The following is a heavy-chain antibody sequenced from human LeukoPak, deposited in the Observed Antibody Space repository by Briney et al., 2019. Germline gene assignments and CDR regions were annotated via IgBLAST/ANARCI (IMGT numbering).Heavy chain of an antibody. D-gene: IGHD5-12*01. Sequence: GGSLRLSCAASGFTFSAYAMTWVRQAPGKGLEGISVISGSGGSTYYADSVKGRFTISRDNSKNTLYLQMNRLRAEDTAVYYCARDLVAQLDYRGQGTLVTVSS. J-gene: IGHJ4*02. V-gene: IGHV3-23*01. CDR1: GFTFSAYA. CDR2: ISGSGGST. CDR3: ARDLVAQLDY.